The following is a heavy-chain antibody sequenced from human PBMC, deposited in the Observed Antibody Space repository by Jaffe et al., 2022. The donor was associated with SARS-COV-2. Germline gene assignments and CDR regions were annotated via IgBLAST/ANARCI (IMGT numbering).Heavy chain of an antibody. V-gene: IGHV4-39*01. CDR1: GGSISSSSYY. J-gene: IGHJ6*02. D-gene: IGHD2-15*01. CDR2: IYYSGST. Sequence: QLQLQESGPGLVKPSETLSLTCTVSGGSISSSSYYWGWIRQPPGKGLEWIGSIYYSGSTYYNPSLKSRVTISVDTSKNQFSLKLSSVTAADTAVYYCARHPPSGSGGNEHYYYYYGMDVWGQGTTVTVSS. CDR3: ARHPPSGSGGNEHYYYYYGMDV.